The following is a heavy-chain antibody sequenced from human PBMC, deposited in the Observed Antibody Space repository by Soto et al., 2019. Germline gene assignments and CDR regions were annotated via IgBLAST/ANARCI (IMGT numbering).Heavy chain of an antibody. J-gene: IGHJ6*03. Sequence: ASVQVSCKASGYTFTSYDINWVRQATGQGLEWMGWMNPNSGNTGYAQKFQGRVTITRNTSISTAYMELSSLRSEDTAVYYCARSRSSSWYAHYYYYMDVWGKGTTVTVSS. CDR3: ARSRSSSWYAHYYYYMDV. CDR1: GYTFTSYD. V-gene: IGHV1-8*01. CDR2: MNPNSGNT. D-gene: IGHD6-13*01.